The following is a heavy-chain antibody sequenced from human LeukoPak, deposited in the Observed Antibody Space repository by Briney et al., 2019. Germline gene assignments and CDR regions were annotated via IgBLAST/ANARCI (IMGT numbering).Heavy chain of an antibody. CDR1: GGSISSYY. Sequence: SETLSLTCTVSGGSISSYYWSWIRRPPGKGLEWIGYIYYSGSTNYNPSLKSRVTISVDTSKNQFSLKLSSVTAADTAVCYCARVDDYYYYGMDVWGQGTTVTVSS. V-gene: IGHV4-59*01. J-gene: IGHJ6*02. CDR2: IYYSGST. CDR3: ARVDDYYYYGMDV. D-gene: IGHD3-9*01.